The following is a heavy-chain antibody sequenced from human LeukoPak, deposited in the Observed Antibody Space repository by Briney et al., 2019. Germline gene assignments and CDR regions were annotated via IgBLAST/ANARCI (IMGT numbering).Heavy chain of an antibody. J-gene: IGHJ4*02. D-gene: IGHD3-22*01. CDR2: TAYDGAEK. V-gene: IGHV3-30*07. CDR1: GSTFSGHL. CDR3: ARDLYYYDSSGGIDY. Sequence: GGSLRLSCAASGSTFSGHLLHWVRQAPGKGLEWVGGTAYDGAEKYYADSVRGRFAISRDNAKNSLYLQMNSLRAEDTAVYYCARDLYYYDSSGGIDYWGQGTLVTVSS.